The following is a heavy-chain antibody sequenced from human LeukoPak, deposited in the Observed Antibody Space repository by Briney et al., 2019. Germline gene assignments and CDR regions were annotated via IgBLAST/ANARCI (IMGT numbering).Heavy chain of an antibody. J-gene: IGHJ4*02. CDR2: ISGSGNRT. CDR3: ATTKGNIVGVNQVTHPFDY. Sequence: SGGSLRLSCAASGFTFSSYAMSWVRQAPGKGLEWVSSISGSGNRTYYADSVKGRFTISRDNSKNTLFLQMNSLRAEDTAVYYCATTKGNIVGVNQVTHPFDYWGQGTLVTVSS. D-gene: IGHD1-26*01. V-gene: IGHV3-23*01. CDR1: GFTFSSYA.